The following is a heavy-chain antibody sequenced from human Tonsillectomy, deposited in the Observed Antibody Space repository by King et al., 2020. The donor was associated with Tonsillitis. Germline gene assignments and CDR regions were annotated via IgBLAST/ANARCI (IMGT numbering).Heavy chain of an antibody. CDR2: ISPYSGDT. D-gene: IGHD3-3*01. CDR3: ARGGNLEWSIDY. J-gene: IGHJ4*02. Sequence: VQLVESGAEVKKPGASVKVSCKASGYTFTSYGISWVRQAPGQGPEWMGWISPYSGDTNYAQTLQGRVTMTTDTSTSTAYMELNSLRSDDTAVYYGARGGNLEWSIDYWGQGTLVTVSS. CDR1: GYTFTSYG. V-gene: IGHV1-18*01.